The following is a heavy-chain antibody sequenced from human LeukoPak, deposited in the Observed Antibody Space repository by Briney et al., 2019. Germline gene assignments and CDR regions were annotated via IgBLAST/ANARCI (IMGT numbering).Heavy chain of an antibody. D-gene: IGHD1/OR15-1a*01. CDR3: ARGWNSSPRDF. CDR1: GYTFTGQY. CDR2: INADSGDT. Sequence: ASVKVSCKASGYTFTGQYMHWVRQAPAQGLEWMGRINADSGDTNYEQKFQGRVTMTRDTSISTAYMELSSLRFDDTAVYYCARGWNSSPRDFWGQGTLVTVSS. V-gene: IGHV1-2*02. J-gene: IGHJ4*02.